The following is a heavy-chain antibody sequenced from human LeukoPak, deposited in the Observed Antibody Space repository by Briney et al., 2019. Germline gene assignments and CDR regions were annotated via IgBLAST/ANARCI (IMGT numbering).Heavy chain of an antibody. D-gene: IGHD3-10*01. J-gene: IGHJ4*02. CDR3: ARHLYASGTYYSFDY. V-gene: IGHV4-59*08. CDR1: GGSISNYY. Sequence: SETLSLTCTVSGGSISNYYWTWMRQPPGRGLEWIGYIYYRGNTNYNPSLKSRVTISVDTSKNQFSLKLSSVTAADTAMYYCARHLYASGTYYSFDYWGQGILVTVSS. CDR2: IYYRGNT.